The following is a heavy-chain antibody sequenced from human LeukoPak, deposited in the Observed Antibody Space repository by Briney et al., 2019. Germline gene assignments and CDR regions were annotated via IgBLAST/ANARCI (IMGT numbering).Heavy chain of an antibody. V-gene: IGHV4-39*01. Sequence: PSETLSLTCSVSGVSISTSSYYWGWIRQPPGKGLEWIGTIYYTGSTYYNPSLQSRVTLSVDTSKNQFSLKLSSVTAADTAVYYCARHETTVPYFDYWGQGTLVTVSS. D-gene: IGHD4-17*01. CDR3: ARHETTVPYFDY. CDR1: GVSISTSSYY. J-gene: IGHJ4*02. CDR2: IYYTGST.